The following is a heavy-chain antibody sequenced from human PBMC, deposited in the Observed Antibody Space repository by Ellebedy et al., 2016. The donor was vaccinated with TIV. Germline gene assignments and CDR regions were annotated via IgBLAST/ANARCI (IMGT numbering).Heavy chain of an antibody. CDR3: ARCYTGSNWFDP. Sequence: MPSETLSLTCTVSGGSISPYYWSWIRQPPGKGLEWIGYISYSGSANYNPSLKSRVTISVDTSKNQFSLRLSSVTAADTAVYYCARCYTGSNWFDPWGQGTLVTVSS. CDR1: GGSISPYY. D-gene: IGHD2-2*02. V-gene: IGHV4-59*01. J-gene: IGHJ5*02. CDR2: ISYSGSA.